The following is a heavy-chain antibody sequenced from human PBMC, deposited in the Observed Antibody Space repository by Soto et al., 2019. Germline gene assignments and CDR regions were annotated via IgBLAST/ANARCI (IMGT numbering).Heavy chain of an antibody. CDR2: ISAYNGNT. D-gene: IGHD3-3*01. V-gene: IGHV1-18*01. CDR1: GYTFTSYG. J-gene: IGHJ5*02. CDR3: AREDYDFWSGYRVWFDP. Sequence: GASVKVSCKASGYTFTSYGISWVRQAPGQGLEWMGWISAYNGNTNYAQKLQGRVTMTTDTSTSTAYMELRSLRSDDTAVYYCAREDYDFWSGYRVWFDPWGQGTLVTVSS.